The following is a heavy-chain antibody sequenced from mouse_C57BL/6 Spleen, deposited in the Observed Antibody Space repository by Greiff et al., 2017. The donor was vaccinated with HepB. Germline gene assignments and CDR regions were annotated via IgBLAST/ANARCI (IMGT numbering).Heavy chain of an antibody. V-gene: IGHV3-6*01. CDR3: AKGYYGSSYVDY. CDR1: GYSIASGYY. D-gene: IGHD1-1*01. Sequence: DSGPGLVKPSQSLSLTCSVTGYSIASGYYWNWIRQFPGNKLEWMGYISYDGSNNYNPSLKNRISITRDTSKNQFFLKLNSVTTEDTATYYCAKGYYGSSYVDYWGQGTTLTVSS. CDR2: ISYDGSN. J-gene: IGHJ2*01.